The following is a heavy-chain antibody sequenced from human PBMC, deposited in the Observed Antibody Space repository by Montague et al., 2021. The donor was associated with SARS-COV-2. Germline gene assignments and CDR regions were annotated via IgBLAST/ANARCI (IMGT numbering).Heavy chain of an antibody. CDR1: GGSISSSNYY. CDR2: IYYSGST. J-gene: IGHJ3*02. CDR3: ARRGRKLLPVATTIGGFDI. V-gene: IGHV4-39*02. D-gene: IGHD5-12*01. Sequence: SETLSLTCTVSGGSISSSNYYWDWIRQPPGKGLEWIGSIYYSGSTYYXPSLKSRVTISVDTSKNHFSLKLSPVTAADTAVYYCARRGRKLLPVATTIGGFDIWGQGTMVTVSS.